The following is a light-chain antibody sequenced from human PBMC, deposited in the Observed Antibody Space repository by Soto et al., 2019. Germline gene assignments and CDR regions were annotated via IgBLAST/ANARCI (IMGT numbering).Light chain of an antibody. V-gene: IGKV3-11*01. J-gene: IGKJ2*01. Sequence: EIVLTQSPATLSLSPGERATLSCRASQSVSSYLDWYQQKPGQAPRLLIYDASNRATGIPARFSGSGSGTDFTLTISRLEPEDFAVYYCQQRSNWPPYTFGQVTKLEIK. CDR3: QQRSNWPPYT. CDR2: DAS. CDR1: QSVSSY.